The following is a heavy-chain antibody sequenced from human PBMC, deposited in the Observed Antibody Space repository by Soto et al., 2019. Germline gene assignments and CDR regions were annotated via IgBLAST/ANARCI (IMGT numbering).Heavy chain of an antibody. Sequence: LRLSCAASGFTFSKYILNWVRQAPGKGLEWISSISRSSSTIYYADSVKGRFTISRDNAKNSLSLEMNSLRGEDTAVYYCARTGIEESGTMYGMDVWGQGTTVTVSS. V-gene: IGHV3-48*01. J-gene: IGHJ6*02. D-gene: IGHD1-1*01. CDR3: ARTGIEESGTMYGMDV. CDR2: ISRSSSTI. CDR1: GFTFSKYI.